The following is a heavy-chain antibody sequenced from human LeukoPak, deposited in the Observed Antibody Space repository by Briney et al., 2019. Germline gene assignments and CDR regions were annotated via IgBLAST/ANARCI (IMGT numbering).Heavy chain of an antibody. CDR3: AKDIQTWPRFPDY. Sequence: GGSLRLSCGASGFTFSNYAMSWVRQAPGKGLEWASGISDSGSTAFYADSVKGRFTSSRDNPKSTLYLQMNSLRAEDTAVYYCAKDIQTWPRFPDYWGQGTLVTVSS. V-gene: IGHV3-23*01. CDR2: ISDSGSTA. D-gene: IGHD5-12*01. CDR1: GFTFSNYA. J-gene: IGHJ4*02.